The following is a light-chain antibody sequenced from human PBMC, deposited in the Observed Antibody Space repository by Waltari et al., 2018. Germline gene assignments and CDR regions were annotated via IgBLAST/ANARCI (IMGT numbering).Light chain of an antibody. Sequence: SYELTPPPSVSVSPGQTASITCSGDKLGDKYVCWYHQKPGQSPVLVIYEDKKRPSGIPERFSGSKSGNTATLTISGTQATDEADYYCQAWDSTTGGVFGGGTKLTVL. CDR1: KLGDKY. CDR2: EDK. CDR3: QAWDSTTGGV. V-gene: IGLV3-1*01. J-gene: IGLJ3*02.